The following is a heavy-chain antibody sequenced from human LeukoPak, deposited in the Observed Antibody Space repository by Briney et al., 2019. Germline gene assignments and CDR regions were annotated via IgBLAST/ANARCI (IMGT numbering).Heavy chain of an antibody. Sequence: ASVKASCKASGYTFTKYGVSWVRQAPGQGLEWIGWINANNGNINYAQNLQGRVTVTTDTSASTAYMELRSLRSDDTAVYYCARDIDYNIDYWGQGTLVTVSS. D-gene: IGHD3-9*01. CDR2: INANNGNI. CDR1: GYTFTKYG. J-gene: IGHJ4*02. V-gene: IGHV1-18*04. CDR3: ARDIDYNIDY.